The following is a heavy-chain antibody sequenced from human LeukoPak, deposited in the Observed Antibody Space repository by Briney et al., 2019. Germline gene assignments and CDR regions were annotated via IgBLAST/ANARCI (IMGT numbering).Heavy chain of an antibody. CDR1: GYSFTSYW. D-gene: IGHD6-6*01. V-gene: IGHV5-51*01. J-gene: IGHJ5*02. Sequence: GESLKISCKGFGYSFTSYWIGWVRPMPGRGLEWMGIIYPSDSDTRYSPSFQGQVTISADRSISTAYLQWSSLKASDTAMYYCARLSSSVFDWFDPWGQGTLVTVSS. CDR3: ARLSSSVFDWFDP. CDR2: IYPSDSDT.